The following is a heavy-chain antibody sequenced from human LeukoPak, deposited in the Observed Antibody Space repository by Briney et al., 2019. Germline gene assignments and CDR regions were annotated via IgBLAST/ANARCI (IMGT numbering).Heavy chain of an antibody. CDR1: GFTFSSYS. V-gene: IGHV3-21*01. D-gene: IGHD5-18*01. J-gene: IGHJ4*02. CDR3: ARWGYSYGYHFDY. CDR2: ISSSSSYI. Sequence: PGGSLRLSCAASGFTFSSYSMNWVRQAPGKGLEWVSSISSSSSYIYYADSVKGRFTISRDNAKNSLYLQMNSLRAEDTAVYYCARWGYSYGYHFDYWGQGTLVTVSS.